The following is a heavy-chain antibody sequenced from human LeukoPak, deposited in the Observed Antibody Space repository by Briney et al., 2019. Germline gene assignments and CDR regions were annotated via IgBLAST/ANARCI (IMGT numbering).Heavy chain of an antibody. J-gene: IGHJ3*01. CDR3: AMKAVPRPRLYDAFDF. CDR2: ISSSSSYI. CDR1: GFTFSSYS. D-gene: IGHD2-2*02. V-gene: IGHV3-21*04. Sequence: GGSLRLSCAASGFTFSSYSMNWVRQAPGKGLEWVSSISSSSSYIYYAYSVKGRFTIFRENSKNTLSLQMHSLRADATAVYYCAMKAVPRPRLYDAFDFWGQGTVVTVSS.